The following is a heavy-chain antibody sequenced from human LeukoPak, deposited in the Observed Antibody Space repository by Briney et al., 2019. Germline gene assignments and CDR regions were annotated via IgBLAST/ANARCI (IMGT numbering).Heavy chain of an antibody. CDR2: IKQDGSEK. D-gene: IGHD5-18*01. J-gene: IGHJ4*02. Sequence: GGSLRLSCAASGFTFSNYWMSWVRQAPGKGLEWVANIKQDGSEKYYVDSVKGRFTISRDNAKNSLYLQMNSLRAEDTAVYYCAKDFFRGQLWFPTTFWGQGTLVTVSS. CDR3: AKDFFRGQLWFPTTF. CDR1: GFTFSNYW. V-gene: IGHV3-7*03.